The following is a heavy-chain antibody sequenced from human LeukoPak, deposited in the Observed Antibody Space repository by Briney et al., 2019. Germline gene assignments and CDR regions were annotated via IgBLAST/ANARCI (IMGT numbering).Heavy chain of an antibody. D-gene: IGHD6-13*01. CDR2: IYYSGST. Sequence: SETLSLTCTVSGGSISSNSYYWGWIRQPPGKGLEWIGYIYYSGSTNYNPSLKSRVTISVDTSKNQFSLKLSSVTAADTAVYYCARGFSSSWYVAWGQGTLVTVSS. CDR1: GGSISSNSYY. J-gene: IGHJ5*02. CDR3: ARGFSSSWYVA. V-gene: IGHV4-61*05.